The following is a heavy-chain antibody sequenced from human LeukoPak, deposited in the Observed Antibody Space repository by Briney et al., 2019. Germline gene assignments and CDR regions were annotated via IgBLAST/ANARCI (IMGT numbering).Heavy chain of an antibody. CDR3: AKASSGYPNYFDY. Sequence: GRSLRLSCAASGFTFDAYTMPWVRQVPGKGLEWVSGITWNGGGIAYADSVKGRFTISRDNAKNSLYLQLNSLRSEDTALYYCAKASSGYPNYFDYWGQGTLVTVSS. D-gene: IGHD3-22*01. V-gene: IGHV3-9*01. J-gene: IGHJ4*02. CDR2: ITWNGGGI. CDR1: GFTFDAYT.